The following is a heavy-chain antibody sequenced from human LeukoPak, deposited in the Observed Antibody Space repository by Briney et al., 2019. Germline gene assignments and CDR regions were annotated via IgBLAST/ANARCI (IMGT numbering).Heavy chain of an antibody. CDR2: INPSGGST. Sequence: ASVKVSCKASGYTFTSYYMHWVRQAPGQGLEWMGIINPSGGSTGYAQKFQGRVTMTRDTSTSTVYMELSSLRSEDTAVHYCARDLFSRVTTNWFDPWGQGTLVTVSS. J-gene: IGHJ5*02. CDR3: ARDLFSRVTTNWFDP. V-gene: IGHV1-46*01. D-gene: IGHD4-17*01. CDR1: GYTFTSYY.